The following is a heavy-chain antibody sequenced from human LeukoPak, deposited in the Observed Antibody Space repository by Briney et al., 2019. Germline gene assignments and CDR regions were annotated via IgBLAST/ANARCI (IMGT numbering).Heavy chain of an antibody. D-gene: IGHD6-6*01. CDR2: IYTSGST. Sequence: SETLSLTCAVSGASITRFHWTWFRQPAGRGLEWIGLIYTSGSTLYNPSLQSRVAMSVDVTKNQLSLKLSYVTAADAATYYCARKDGDYWGQGTLVTVSS. CDR3: ARKDGDY. CDR1: GASITRFH. V-gene: IGHV4-4*07. J-gene: IGHJ4*02.